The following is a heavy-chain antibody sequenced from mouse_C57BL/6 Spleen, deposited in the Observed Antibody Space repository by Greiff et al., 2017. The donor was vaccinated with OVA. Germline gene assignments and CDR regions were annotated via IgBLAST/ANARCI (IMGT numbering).Heavy chain of an antibody. CDR1: GFSFNTYA. CDR3: GRQHSFSFDY. Sequence: DVMLVESGGGLVQPKGSLKLSCAASGFSFNTYAMNWVRQAPGKGLEWVARIRSKSNNYATYYADSVKDRFTISRDDSESMLYLQMNNLKTEDTAMYYCGRQHSFSFDYWGQGTTLTVSS. J-gene: IGHJ2*01. V-gene: IGHV10-1*01. CDR2: IRSKSNNYAT.